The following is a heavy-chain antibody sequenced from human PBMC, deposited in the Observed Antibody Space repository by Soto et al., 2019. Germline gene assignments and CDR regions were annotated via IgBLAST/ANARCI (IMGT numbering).Heavy chain of an antibody. CDR1: GGTFSSYA. Sequence: RASVKVSCKASGGTFSSYAISWVRQAPGQGLEWMGGIIPIFGTANYAQKFQGRVTITADESTSTAYMELSSLRSEDTAVYYCASGEEYYYDSSGYYYYWGQGTLVTVSS. D-gene: IGHD3-22*01. J-gene: IGHJ4*02. V-gene: IGHV1-69*13. CDR2: IIPIFGTA. CDR3: ASGEEYYYDSSGYYYY.